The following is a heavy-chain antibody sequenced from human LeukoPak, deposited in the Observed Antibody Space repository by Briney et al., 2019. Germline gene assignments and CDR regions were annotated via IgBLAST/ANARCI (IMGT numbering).Heavy chain of an antibody. V-gene: IGHV1-2*02. J-gene: IGHJ4*02. CDR1: GYTFTGYY. CDR2: INPNSGGT. Sequence: ASVKVSCKASGYTFTGYYMHWVRQAPGQGLEWKGWINPNSGGTNYAQKFQGRVTMTRDTSISTAYMELSRLRSDDTAVYYCARGLRFLEWFLDYWGQGTLVTVSS. CDR3: ARGLRFLEWFLDY. D-gene: IGHD3-3*01.